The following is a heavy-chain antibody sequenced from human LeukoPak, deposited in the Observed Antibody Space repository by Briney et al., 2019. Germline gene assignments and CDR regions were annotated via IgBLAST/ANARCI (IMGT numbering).Heavy chain of an antibody. CDR1: GYSISSGYY. D-gene: IGHD2-8*01. CDR3: ASLRYCTNGVCP. J-gene: IGHJ5*02. Sequence: PSETLSLTCTVSGYSISSGYYWGWIRQPPGKGLEWIGSMYQSGSTYYNPSLKSRVTISVDTSKNQFSLKLSPVTAADTAVYYCASLRYCTNGVCPWGQGTLVTVSS. V-gene: IGHV4-38-2*02. CDR2: MYQSGST.